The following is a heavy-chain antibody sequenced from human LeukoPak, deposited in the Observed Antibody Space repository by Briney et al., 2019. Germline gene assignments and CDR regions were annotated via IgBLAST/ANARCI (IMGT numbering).Heavy chain of an antibody. CDR1: GYTVSGYH. D-gene: IGHD5-24*01. Sequence: ASVKVSCKASGYTVSGYHIHWIRQAPGQGLEWMGWINPNNGDTDYAQKFQGRVTLTRDTSINTAYMELNRLRSDDTAVYYCARGHRRWLPSRPFDYWGQGTLVTVSS. CDR3: ARGHRRWLPSRPFDY. V-gene: IGHV1-2*02. J-gene: IGHJ4*02. CDR2: INPNNGDT.